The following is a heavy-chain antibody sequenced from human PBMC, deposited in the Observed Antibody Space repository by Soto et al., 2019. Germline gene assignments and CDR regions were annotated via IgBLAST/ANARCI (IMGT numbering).Heavy chain of an antibody. CDR1: GFTFSSYG. V-gene: IGHV3-30*18. CDR3: AKDFWARSLTTIVLMVYAKENWFDP. D-gene: IGHD2-8*01. J-gene: IGHJ5*02. CDR2: ISYDGSNK. Sequence: PGGSLRLSCAASGFTFSSYGMHWVRQAPGKGLEWVAVISYDGSNKYYAASVKGRFTISRDNXKNTLYLQMNSLRAEDTAVYYCAKDFWARSLTTIVLMVYAKENWFDPWGQGTLVTVSS.